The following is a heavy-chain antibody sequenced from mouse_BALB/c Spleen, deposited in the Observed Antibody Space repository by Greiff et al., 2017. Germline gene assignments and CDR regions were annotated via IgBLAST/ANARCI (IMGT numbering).Heavy chain of an antibody. CDR3: TRDDGNYLYWYFDV. V-gene: IGHV5-6-4*01. Sequence: EVQRVESGGGLVKPGGSLKLSCAASGFTFSSYTMSWVRQTPEKRLEWVATISSGGSYTYYPDSVKGRFTISRDNAKNTLYLQMSSLKSEDTAMYYCTRDDGNYLYWYFDVWGAGTTVTVSS. CDR2: ISSGGSYT. D-gene: IGHD2-1*01. CDR1: GFTFSSYT. J-gene: IGHJ1*01.